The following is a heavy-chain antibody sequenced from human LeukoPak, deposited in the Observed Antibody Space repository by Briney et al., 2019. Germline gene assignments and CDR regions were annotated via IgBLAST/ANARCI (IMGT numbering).Heavy chain of an antibody. CDR3: AXDXPYYYDSDGYXDY. CDR2: IYTSGST. D-gene: IGHD3-22*01. CDR1: GGSISSGSYY. J-gene: IGHJ4*02. Sequence: SETLSLTCTVSGGSISSGSYYWSWIRQPAGKGLEWIGRIYTSGSTSYNPSLKSRVTISVDTSKNQFSLKLSSVTAADTAVYYCAXDXPYYYDSDGYXDYWGQGTLVTVSS. V-gene: IGHV4-61*02.